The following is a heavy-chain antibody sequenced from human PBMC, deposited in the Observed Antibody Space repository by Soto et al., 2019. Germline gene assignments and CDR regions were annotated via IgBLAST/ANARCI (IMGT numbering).Heavy chain of an antibody. CDR3: ARGGTVVNGFDY. Sequence: PSETQSLTYTVSGGSSGTLYWSWIRQPPGKGLEWIGYIYFSGTTNYNPSLKSRVTISVDTSKNQFSLQLSSVTPADTAVYYCARGGTVVNGFDYWGQGTLVTVSS. V-gene: IGHV4-59*11. J-gene: IGHJ4*02. CDR1: GGSSGTLY. CDR2: IYFSGTT. D-gene: IGHD2-15*01.